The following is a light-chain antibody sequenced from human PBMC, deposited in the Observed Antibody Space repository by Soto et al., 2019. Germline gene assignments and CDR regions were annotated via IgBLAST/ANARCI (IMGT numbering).Light chain of an antibody. Sequence: QSVLSQPPSVSGAPWQRITISCTGSSSNIGANYDVHWYRQVPGTAPKLLMSGDNNRPSGVADRFSGSKSGTSASLAITRLQAEDEADYYCQSYDSSLNRVFGTGTKVTVL. CDR2: GDN. CDR3: QSYDSSLNRV. J-gene: IGLJ1*01. V-gene: IGLV1-40*01. CDR1: SSNIGANYD.